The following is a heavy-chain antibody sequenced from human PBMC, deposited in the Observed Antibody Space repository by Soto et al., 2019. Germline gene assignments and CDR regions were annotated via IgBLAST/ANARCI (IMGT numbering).Heavy chain of an antibody. D-gene: IGHD4-17*01. J-gene: IGHJ4*02. CDR2: IYYSGST. CDR3: ARERDYGDYASLDY. Sequence: SETLSLTCTVSGGSISSGDYYWSWIRQPPGKGLEWIGYIYYSGSTYYNPSLKSRVTISVDTSKNQFSLKLSSVTAADTAVYYCARERDYGDYASLDYWGQGTLVTVSS. CDR1: GGSISSGDYY. V-gene: IGHV4-30-4*01.